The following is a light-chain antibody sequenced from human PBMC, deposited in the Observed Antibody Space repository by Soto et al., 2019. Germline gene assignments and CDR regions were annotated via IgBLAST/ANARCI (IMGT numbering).Light chain of an antibody. CDR1: SSDVGGYNY. J-gene: IGLJ1*01. V-gene: IGLV2-11*01. Sequence: QSALTQPRSVSGSPGQSVTISCTGTSSDVGGYNYVSWYQQHPGKAPKLMIYDVSKRPSGVPDRFSGYKSGNTASLTISGLQAEDEADYYCRSYAGSYTWVFGTGTKLTVL. CDR3: RSYAGSYTWV. CDR2: DVS.